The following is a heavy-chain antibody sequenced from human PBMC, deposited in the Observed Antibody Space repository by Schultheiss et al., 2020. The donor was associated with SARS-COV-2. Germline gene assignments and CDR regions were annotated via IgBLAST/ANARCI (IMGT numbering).Heavy chain of an antibody. CDR2: INAGNGNT. J-gene: IGHJ1*01. V-gene: IGHV1-18*01. D-gene: IGHD6-13*01. Sequence: ASVKVSCKASGYTFTSYGISWVRQAPGQGLEWMGWINAGNGNTKYSQKFQGRVTITRDTSASTAYMELSSLRSEDTAVYYCARDTASGGSTWYLYFQHWGQGTLVTVSS. CDR3: ARDTASGGSTWYLYFQH. CDR1: GYTFTSYG.